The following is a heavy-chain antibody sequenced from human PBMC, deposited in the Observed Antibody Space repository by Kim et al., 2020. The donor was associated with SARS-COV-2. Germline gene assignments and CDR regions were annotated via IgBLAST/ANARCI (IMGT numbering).Heavy chain of an antibody. CDR2: IKSKTDDGTT. J-gene: IGHJ4*02. V-gene: IGHV3-15*01. CDR3: FTWGRSLTGYLHGY. D-gene: IGHD3-9*01. CDR1: GFTFSNAW. Sequence: GGSLRLSCAASGFTFSNAWMSWVRQAPGKGLEWVGRIKSKTDDGTTDYAAPVKGRFTISRDDSKNTLYLQMNSLKTEDTAVYYCFTWGRSLTGYLHGYWGQGTLVTVSS.